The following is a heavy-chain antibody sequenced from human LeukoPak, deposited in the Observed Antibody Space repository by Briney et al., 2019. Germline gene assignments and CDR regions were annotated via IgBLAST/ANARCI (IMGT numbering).Heavy chain of an antibody. CDR2: IKQDGSEK. D-gene: IGHD1-26*01. V-gene: IGHV3-7*01. CDR3: ARDKVMGATHFDF. CDR1: GFTFSSHW. Sequence: GGSLRLSCTASGFTFSSHWMSWVRQSPGKGLEWVANIKQDGSEKFYVDSVKGRFTISRDNAQNSVYLQMISLRVEDTAVYYCARDKVMGATHFDFWGQGTLVTVSS. J-gene: IGHJ4*02.